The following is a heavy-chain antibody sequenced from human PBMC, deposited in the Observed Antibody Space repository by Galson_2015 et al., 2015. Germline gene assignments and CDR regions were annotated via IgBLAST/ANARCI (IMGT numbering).Heavy chain of an antibody. D-gene: IGHD5-12*01. Sequence: PALVKPTQTLTLTCTFSGFSLSTSGVGVGWIRQPPGKALEWLALIYWNDDKRYSPSLKSRLTITKDTSKNQVVLTMTNMDPVDTATYYCAQCGYSGYDTPLPIDPWGQGTLVTVSS. CDR3: AQCGYSGYDTPLPIDP. V-gene: IGHV2-5*01. J-gene: IGHJ5*02. CDR2: IYWNDDK. CDR1: GFSLSTSGVG.